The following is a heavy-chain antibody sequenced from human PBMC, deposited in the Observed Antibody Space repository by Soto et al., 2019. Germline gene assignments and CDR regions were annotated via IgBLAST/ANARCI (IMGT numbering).Heavy chain of an antibody. J-gene: IGHJ6*02. CDR3: ARDHGYSYGYNYYGMDV. CDR2: ISAYNGNT. V-gene: IGHV1-18*04. CDR1: GYTFTSYG. D-gene: IGHD5-18*01. Sequence: ASVKVSCKASGYTFTSYGISWVRQAPGQGLEWMGWISAYNGNTNYAQKLQGRVTMTTDTSTSTAYMELGSLRSDDTAVYYCARDHGYSYGYNYYGMDVWGQGTTVTVSS.